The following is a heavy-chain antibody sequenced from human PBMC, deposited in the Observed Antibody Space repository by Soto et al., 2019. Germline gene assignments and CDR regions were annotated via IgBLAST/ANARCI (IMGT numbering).Heavy chain of an antibody. CDR3: ARGYCSNGVCYRSIDL. CDR2: TRNKANSYTT. J-gene: IGHJ2*01. D-gene: IGHD2-8*01. Sequence: GSQRVRWAASRLKFGDHGVDWISQDPGKGLEWVGRTRNKANSYTTEYAASVKGRFTISRDDSKNSLYLQMNSLKTEDTAVYYCARGYCSNGVCYRSIDLWCRGNVGTVSS. V-gene: IGHV3-72*01. CDR1: RLKFGDHG.